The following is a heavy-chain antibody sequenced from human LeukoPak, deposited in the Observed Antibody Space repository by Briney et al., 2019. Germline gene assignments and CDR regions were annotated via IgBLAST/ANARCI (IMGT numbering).Heavy chain of an antibody. CDR2: IYSGGST. J-gene: IGHJ6*03. V-gene: IGHV3-66*01. Sequence: TGGSLRLSCAASGFTVSSNYMSWVRQAPGKGLEWVSVIYSGGSTYYTDSVKGRFTISRDNSKNTLYLQMNSLRAEDTAVYYCARERVDDSIRDDYYYYYMDVWGKGTTVTVSS. CDR3: ARERVDDSIRDDYYYYYMDV. D-gene: IGHD3-22*01. CDR1: GFTVSSNY.